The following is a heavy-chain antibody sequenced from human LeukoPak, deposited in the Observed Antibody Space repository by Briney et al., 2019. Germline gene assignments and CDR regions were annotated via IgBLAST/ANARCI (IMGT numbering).Heavy chain of an antibody. CDR2: INHSGST. CDR3: ARALSIAARRYYGMDV. CDR1: GGSFSGYY. D-gene: IGHD6-6*01. J-gene: IGHJ6*02. V-gene: IGHV4-34*01. Sequence: SETLSLTCAVYGGSFSGYYWSWIRQPPGKGLEWIGEINHSGSTNYNPSLKSRVTISVDTSKNQFSLKLSSVTAADTAVYYCARALSIAARRYYGMDVWGQGTTVTASS.